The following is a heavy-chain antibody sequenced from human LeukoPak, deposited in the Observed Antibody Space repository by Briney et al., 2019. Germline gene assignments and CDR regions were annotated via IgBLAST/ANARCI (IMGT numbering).Heavy chain of an antibody. J-gene: IGHJ4*02. CDR3: ARGKTGSGWPFFDY. Sequence: SETLSLTCTVSGGSISSYYWRWIRQPAGKGLEWIGRIYTSGSTNYNPSLKSRVTMSVDTSKNQFSLKLSSVTAADTAVYYCARGKTGSGWPFFDYWGQGTLVTVSS. CDR1: GGSISSYY. D-gene: IGHD6-19*01. CDR2: IYTSGST. V-gene: IGHV4-4*07.